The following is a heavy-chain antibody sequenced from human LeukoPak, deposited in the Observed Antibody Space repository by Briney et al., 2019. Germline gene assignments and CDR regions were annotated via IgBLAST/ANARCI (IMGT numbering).Heavy chain of an antibody. Sequence: GESLKISCKGSGYSFTSYWIGWVRQMPGKGLEWMGIIYPGDSDTRYSPSFQGQVTISADKSISTAYLQWSSLKASDTAMYYCARRDDDYGDYVDPYYFDYWGQGTLVTVSS. J-gene: IGHJ4*02. CDR1: GYSFTSYW. V-gene: IGHV5-51*01. D-gene: IGHD4-17*01. CDR3: ARRDDDYGDYVDPYYFDY. CDR2: IYPGDSDT.